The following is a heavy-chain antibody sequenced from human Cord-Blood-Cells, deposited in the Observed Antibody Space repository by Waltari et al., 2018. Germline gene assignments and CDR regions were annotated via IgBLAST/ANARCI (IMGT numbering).Heavy chain of an antibody. D-gene: IGHD6-19*01. Sequence: QVQLQQWGAGLLKPSETLSLTCAVYGGSFSGYYWSWIRQPPGKGLEWIGEINHSGSTNSTPSLKSRVTISVDTSKNQFSLKLSCVTAAGTAVYYCARVDSSGWYYYYSGMDVWGQGPTVTVSS. CDR1: GGSFSGYY. J-gene: IGHJ6*02. CDR3: ARVDSSGWYYYYSGMDV. V-gene: IGHV4-34*01. CDR2: INHSGST.